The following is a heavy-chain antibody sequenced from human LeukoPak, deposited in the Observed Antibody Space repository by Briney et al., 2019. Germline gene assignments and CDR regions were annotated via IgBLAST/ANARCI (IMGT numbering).Heavy chain of an antibody. J-gene: IGHJ4*02. CDR2: ISSDGGRV. D-gene: IGHD1-14*01. CDR1: GFTFSSSA. Sequence: GGSLRLSCAASGFTFSSSAMHWVRQAPGKRLENVSAISSDGGRVYYGDSVKGRFTISRDNSKNTLYLQIGSLRAEDMAVYYCARWVGTQLDFWGQGTLVTVSS. V-gene: IGHV3-64*02. CDR3: ARWVGTQLDF.